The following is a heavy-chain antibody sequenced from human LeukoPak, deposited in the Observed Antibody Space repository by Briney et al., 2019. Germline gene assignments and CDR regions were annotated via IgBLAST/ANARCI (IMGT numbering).Heavy chain of an antibody. Sequence: GGSLRLSCAASGFTFSSYSMNWVRQAPGKGLEWVSSISSSSSYIYYADSVKGRFTISRDNAKNSLYLQMNSLRAEDTAVYYCARDRGNWNDESYAFDIWGQGTMVTVSS. D-gene: IGHD1-1*01. CDR1: GFTFSSYS. J-gene: IGHJ3*02. CDR3: ARDRGNWNDESYAFDI. V-gene: IGHV3-21*01. CDR2: ISSSSSYI.